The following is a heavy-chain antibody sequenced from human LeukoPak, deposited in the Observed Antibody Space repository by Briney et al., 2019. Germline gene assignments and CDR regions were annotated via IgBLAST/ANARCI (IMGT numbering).Heavy chain of an antibody. V-gene: IGHV3-33*01. Sequence: GGSLRLSCAASGSTFSSYGMQWVRQAPGKGLEWVAVIWPDGSNEYYADSVKGRFTISRDNSKNTLYLQMNSLRAEDTAVYYCARNRPAYYFDYWGQGTLVTVSS. CDR1: GSTFSSYG. J-gene: IGHJ4*02. CDR2: IWPDGSNE. CDR3: ARNRPAYYFDY.